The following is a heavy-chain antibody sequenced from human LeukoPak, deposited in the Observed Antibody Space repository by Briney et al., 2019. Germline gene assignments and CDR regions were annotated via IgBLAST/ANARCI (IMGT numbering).Heavy chain of an antibody. CDR3: ARRVAVIYLGYHLDY. V-gene: IGHV3-7*01. D-gene: IGHD2-21*01. CDR1: GFTFSSYA. J-gene: IGHJ4*02. CDR2: IKQDGSEA. Sequence: HPGGSLRLSCAASGFTFSSYAMSWVRQAPGKGLEWVANIKQDGSEAYSADSVKGRFTFSRDNAKNSLDLQMDSLRAEDTAVYYCARRVAVIYLGYHLDYWGQGTLVTVSS.